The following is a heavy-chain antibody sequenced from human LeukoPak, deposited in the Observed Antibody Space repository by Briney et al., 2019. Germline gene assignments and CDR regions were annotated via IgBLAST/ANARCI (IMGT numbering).Heavy chain of an antibody. CDR1: GFTFSSYG. CDR2: ISYDGSNK. CDR3: AKDHSAAAGGQYFDY. D-gene: IGHD6-13*01. Sequence: PGRSLRLSCAASGFTFSSYGMHRVRQAPGKGLEWVAVISYDGSNKYYADSVKGRFTISRDNSKNTLYLQMNSLRAEDTAVYYCAKDHSAAAGGQYFDYWGQGTLVTVSS. V-gene: IGHV3-30*18. J-gene: IGHJ4*02.